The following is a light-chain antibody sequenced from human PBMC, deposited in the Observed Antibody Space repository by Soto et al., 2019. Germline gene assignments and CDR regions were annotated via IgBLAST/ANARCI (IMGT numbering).Light chain of an antibody. V-gene: IGKV3-15*01. J-gene: IGKJ2*01. Sequence: EIVMTQSPATLSVSPGERATLSCRASQSVNTNLAWYQQKPGRAPRLLIHGASTRATGIPARFSGSGSGTEFTLNISSLHSEDFAVYYCQQYNNWPPHTFGQGTKLEIK. CDR3: QQYNNWPPHT. CDR1: QSVNTN. CDR2: GAS.